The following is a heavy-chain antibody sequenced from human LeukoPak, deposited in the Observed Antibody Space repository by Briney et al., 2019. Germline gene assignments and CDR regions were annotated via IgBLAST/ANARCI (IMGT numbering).Heavy chain of an antibody. CDR1: GFTFSSYW. J-gene: IGHJ4*02. V-gene: IGHV3-7*01. D-gene: IGHD6-13*01. CDR2: IKQDGSEK. CDR3: ARDGAAAGIGSLGH. Sequence: GGSLRLSCAASGFTFSSYWMSWVRQAPGKGLEWVANIKQDGSEKYYVDSVKGRFTISRDNAKNSLYLQMNSLRAEDTAVYYCARDGAAAGIGSLGHWGQGTLVTVSS.